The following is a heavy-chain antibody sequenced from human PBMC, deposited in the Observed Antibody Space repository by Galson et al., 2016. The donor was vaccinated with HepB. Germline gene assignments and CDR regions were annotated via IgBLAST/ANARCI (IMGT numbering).Heavy chain of an antibody. Sequence: LRLSCAASGFPLTTYTMHWVRQAPGKGLEWVAVILYDGNSEYYADSVKGRFTIFRDTSENTLYLQMNSLGPDDTAVYYCAGESGSSDSGDAFDIWGQGTMVTVSS. V-gene: IGHV3-30-3*01. CDR1: GFPLTTYT. CDR3: AGESGSSDSGDAFDI. J-gene: IGHJ3*02. D-gene: IGHD2-15*01. CDR2: ILYDGNSE.